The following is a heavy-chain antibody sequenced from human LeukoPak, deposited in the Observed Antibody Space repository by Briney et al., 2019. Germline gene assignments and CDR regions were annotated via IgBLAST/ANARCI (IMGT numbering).Heavy chain of an antibody. V-gene: IGHV3-20*04. CDR1: GFTFDDYG. Sequence: SGRSLRLSCAASGFTFDDYGMSWVRQAPGKGLEWVSGINWNGGSTGYANSVKGRITSSRDNAKNSLYLQMNSLRAEDTALYYCARDGWTLGYCSGGSCYIFDYWGQGTLVTVSS. CDR3: ARDGWTLGYCSGGSCYIFDY. J-gene: IGHJ4*02. CDR2: INWNGGST. D-gene: IGHD2-15*01.